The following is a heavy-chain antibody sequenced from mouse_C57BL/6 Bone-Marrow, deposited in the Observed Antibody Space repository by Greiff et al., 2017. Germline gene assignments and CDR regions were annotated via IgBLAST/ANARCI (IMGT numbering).Heavy chain of an antibody. CDR3: ARSYYGSSYEVGY. CDR1: GFSLTSYA. Sequence: QVQLKESGPGLVAPSQSLSITCTVSGFSLTSYAISWVRQPPGKGLEWLGVIWTGGGTNYNSALKSRLSISKDDSKSQVFLKMNSLQTEDTARYYCARSYYGSSYEVGYWGQGTTLTVSS. CDR2: IWTGGGT. J-gene: IGHJ2*01. V-gene: IGHV2-9-1*01. D-gene: IGHD1-1*01.